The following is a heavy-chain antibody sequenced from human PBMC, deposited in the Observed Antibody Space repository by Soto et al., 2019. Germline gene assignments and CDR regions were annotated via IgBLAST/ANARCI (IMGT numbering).Heavy chain of an antibody. CDR3: ARDHYYDSSGYYYFVSKPPHDAFDI. J-gene: IGHJ3*02. Sequence: GGSLRLSCAVSGFTFSDYSMNWVRQAPGKGLEWVSSISSSSSYIYYADSVKGRFTISRDNAKNSLYLQMNSLRAEDTAVYYCARDHYYDSSGYYYFVSKPPHDAFDIWGQGTMVTVSS. CDR2: ISSSSSYI. V-gene: IGHV3-21*01. D-gene: IGHD3-22*01. CDR1: GFTFSDYS.